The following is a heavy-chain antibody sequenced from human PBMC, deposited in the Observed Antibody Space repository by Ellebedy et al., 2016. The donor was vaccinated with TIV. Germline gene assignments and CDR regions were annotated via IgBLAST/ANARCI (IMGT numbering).Heavy chain of an antibody. J-gene: IGHJ4*02. CDR3: ARDRGYQLLYCDY. Sequence: GESLKISCAASGFTFSSYAMHWVRQAPGKGLEWVAVISYDGSNKYYADSVKGRFTISRDNSKNTLYLQMNSLRAEDTAVYYCARDRGYQLLYCDYWGQGTLVTVSS. V-gene: IGHV3-30-3*01. D-gene: IGHD2-2*01. CDR1: GFTFSSYA. CDR2: ISYDGSNK.